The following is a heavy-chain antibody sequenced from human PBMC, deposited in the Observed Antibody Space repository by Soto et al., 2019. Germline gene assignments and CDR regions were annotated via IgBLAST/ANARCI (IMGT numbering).Heavy chain of an antibody. CDR2: ISYDGSNK. Sequence: QVQLVESGGGVVQPGRSLRLSCAASGFTFSSYGMHWVRQAPGKGLEWVAVISYDGSNKYYADSVKGRFTISRDNSKNTLYLQMNSLRAEDTAVYYGAKDGTTEYFDYWGQGTLVTVSS. V-gene: IGHV3-30*18. J-gene: IGHJ4*02. CDR3: AKDGTTEYFDY. CDR1: GFTFSSYG. D-gene: IGHD1-7*01.